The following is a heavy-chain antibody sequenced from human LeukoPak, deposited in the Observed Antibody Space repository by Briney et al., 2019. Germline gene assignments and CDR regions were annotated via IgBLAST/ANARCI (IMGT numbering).Heavy chain of an antibody. V-gene: IGHV1-24*01. Sequence: EASVKVSCKVSGYTLTELSMHWVDQPPGKGLRWMEGFVPEDGETIYAQKFQGRVTMTEDTSTDTAYMELSSLRSEDTAVYYCATLRITMVRGTYYFDYWGQGTLVTVSS. CDR3: ATLRITMVRGTYYFDY. D-gene: IGHD3-10*01. J-gene: IGHJ4*02. CDR1: GYTLTELS. CDR2: FVPEDGET.